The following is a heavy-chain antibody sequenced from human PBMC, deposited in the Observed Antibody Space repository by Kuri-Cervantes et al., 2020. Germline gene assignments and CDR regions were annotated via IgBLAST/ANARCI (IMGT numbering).Heavy chain of an antibody. V-gene: IGHV1-2*02. CDR2: INPNSGGT. Sequence: ASVKVSCKASGYTFTGYYMHWVRQAPGQGLEWMGWINPNSGGTNYAQKFQGRVTMTEDTSTDTAKMELSSLRSDDTAIYYCATVDIVGGTPFFDSWGQGTLVTVSS. CDR3: ATVDIVGGTPFFDS. J-gene: IGHJ4*02. CDR1: GYTFTGYY. D-gene: IGHD1-26*01.